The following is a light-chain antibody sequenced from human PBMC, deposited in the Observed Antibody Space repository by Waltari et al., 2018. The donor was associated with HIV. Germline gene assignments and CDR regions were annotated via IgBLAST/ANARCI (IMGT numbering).Light chain of an antibody. Sequence: NFMLIQPHSVSESPGRTVTLSCSRRSGVFASPYVPCHQQRPGRPPSAVLYAYTLRPPGVPDRCFGSVDTSSNSSSLTISGLRTEDEADYYCQSSYDTHDNSQVFGGGTKVTVL. CDR2: AYT. V-gene: IGLV6-57*01. J-gene: IGLJ3*02. CDR3: QSSYDTHDNSQV. CDR1: SGVFASPY.